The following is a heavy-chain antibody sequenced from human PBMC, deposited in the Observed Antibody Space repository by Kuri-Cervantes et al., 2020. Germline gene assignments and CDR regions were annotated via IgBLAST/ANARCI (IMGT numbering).Heavy chain of an antibody. CDR1: GGSFSGYY. CDR3: ARVPVNYHDSSGYVFDH. V-gene: IGHV4-34*01. D-gene: IGHD3-22*01. Sequence: SETLSLTCAVYGGSFSGYYWSWIRQPPGKGLEWIGEINHSGSTNYNPSLKSRVTISVDTSKNQFSLKLSSVTAADTAVYYCARVPVNYHDSSGYVFDHWGQGTLVTVSS. CDR2: INHSGST. J-gene: IGHJ4*02.